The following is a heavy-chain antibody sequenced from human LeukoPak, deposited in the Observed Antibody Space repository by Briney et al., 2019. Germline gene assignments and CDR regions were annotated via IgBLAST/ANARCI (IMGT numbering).Heavy chain of an antibody. J-gene: IGHJ4*02. V-gene: IGHV3-23*01. Sequence: AGGSLRLSCGASGITFSSFPMTWVRQAPGKGLEWIAVISGDGDTTYYADSVKGRFTISRDNSKNTVFLQMNSLRAEDTAVYYFASKRGGRYPFDYWGQGILVTVSS. CDR1: GITFSSFP. CDR3: ASKRGGRYPFDY. CDR2: ISGDGDTT. D-gene: IGHD2-15*01.